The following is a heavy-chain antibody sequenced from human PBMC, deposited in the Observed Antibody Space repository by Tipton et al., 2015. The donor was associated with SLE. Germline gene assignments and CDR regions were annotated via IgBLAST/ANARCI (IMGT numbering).Heavy chain of an antibody. CDR3: ARGGYSSGWYGDYFVY. Sequence: LRLSCTVSGGSISSGSDYWSWIRQPAGKGLEWIGRIYVSGSTNYNPSLQSRVTISVDTSKHQFSLKLRSVTAADTAVYYCARGGYSSGWYGDYFVYCGQGTLVTVSS. CDR2: IYVSGST. CDR1: GGSISSGSDY. J-gene: IGHJ4*02. V-gene: IGHV4-61*02. D-gene: IGHD6-19*01.